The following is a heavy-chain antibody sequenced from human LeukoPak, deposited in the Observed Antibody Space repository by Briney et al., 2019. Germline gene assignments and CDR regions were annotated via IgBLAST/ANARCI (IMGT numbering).Heavy chain of an antibody. J-gene: IGHJ4*02. D-gene: IGHD2-2*01. Sequence: GGSLRLSCAASAFTFSTCAMTWVRQAPGEGLEWVSFITGGETYYRDSSGGGFTILRVTSKNTLYLQMQSLRGEDTAAYFYWSRPGPGLCPLGCWGQLTLVTVSS. CDR3: WSRPGPGLCPLGC. CDR2: ITGGET. V-gene: IGHV3-23*01. CDR1: AFTFSTCA.